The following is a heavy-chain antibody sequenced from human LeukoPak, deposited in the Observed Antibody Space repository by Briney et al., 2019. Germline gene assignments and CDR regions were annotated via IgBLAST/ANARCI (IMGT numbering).Heavy chain of an antibody. V-gene: IGHV3-74*01. CDR1: GFTFSSYW. CDR2: INSDGSST. D-gene: IGHD3-3*01. J-gene: IGHJ4*02. CDR3: ARDLDFWSGYFPAYFDY. Sequence: GGSLRLSCAASGFTFSSYWMHWVRQAPGKGLVWVSRINSDGSSTSYADSVKGRFTISRDNAKNTLYLQMNSLRAEDTAVYYCARDLDFWSGYFPAYFDYWGQGTLVTVSS.